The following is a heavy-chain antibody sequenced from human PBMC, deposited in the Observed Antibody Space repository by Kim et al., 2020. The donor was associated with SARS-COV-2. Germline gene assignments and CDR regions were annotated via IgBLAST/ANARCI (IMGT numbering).Heavy chain of an antibody. Sequence: NPPPKSRVTISVDTSKNQFSLKLSSVTAADTAVYYCARLGIRGAIHAFDIWGQGTMVTVSS. D-gene: IGHD3-10*01. CDR3: ARLGIRGAIHAFDI. J-gene: IGHJ3*02. V-gene: IGHV4-39*01.